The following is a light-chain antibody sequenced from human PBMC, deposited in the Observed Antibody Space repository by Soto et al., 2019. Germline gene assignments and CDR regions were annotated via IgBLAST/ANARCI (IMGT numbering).Light chain of an antibody. V-gene: IGLV1-47*01. CDR2: RNN. Sequence: QSVLTQPPSASGTPGQRVTISCSGSSSNIGSNYVYWYQQLPGTAPKLLIYRNNQRPSGAPDRFSGSKSGTSASLAISGLRSEDEADYYCAAWDDSLVVFGGGTKLTVL. CDR3: AAWDDSLVV. CDR1: SSNIGSNY. J-gene: IGLJ2*01.